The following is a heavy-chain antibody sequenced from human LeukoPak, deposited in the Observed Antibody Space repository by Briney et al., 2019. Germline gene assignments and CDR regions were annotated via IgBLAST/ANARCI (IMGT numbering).Heavy chain of an antibody. CDR1: GFTFSSYA. CDR3: ARDLRSTVTTLYYGMDV. V-gene: IGHV3-66*01. Sequence: GGSLRLSCAASGFTFSSYAMSWVRQAPGKGLEWVSVIYSGGSTYYADSVKGRFTISRDNSKNTLYLQMNSLRAEDTAVYYCARDLRSTVTTLYYGMDVWGQGTTVTVSS. D-gene: IGHD4-17*01. CDR2: IYSGGST. J-gene: IGHJ6*02.